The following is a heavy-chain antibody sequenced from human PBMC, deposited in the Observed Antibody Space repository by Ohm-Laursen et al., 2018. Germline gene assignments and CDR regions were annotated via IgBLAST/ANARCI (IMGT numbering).Heavy chain of an antibody. J-gene: IGHJ2*01. Sequence: GASVKVSCKASGYTFTGYYMHWVRQAPGQGLEWMGWINPNSGGTNYAQKFQGRVTMTRDTSISTAYMELSSLRSEDTAVYYCARAPSADDYSWYFDLWGRGTLVTVSS. V-gene: IGHV1-2*02. CDR3: ARAPSADDYSWYFDL. CDR2: INPNSGGT. D-gene: IGHD4-11*01. CDR1: GYTFTGYY.